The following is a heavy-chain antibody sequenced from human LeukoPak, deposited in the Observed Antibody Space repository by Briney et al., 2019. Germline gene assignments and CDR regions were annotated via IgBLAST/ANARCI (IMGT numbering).Heavy chain of an antibody. CDR3: ARAGPLLWLGNNWFDP. V-gene: IGHV3-7*05. Sequence: GGSLRLSCAASGFTFSSYWMSWVRQAPGKGLEWVANIKQDGSEKYYVDSVKGRFTISRDNAKNSLYLQMNSLRAEDTAVYYCARAGPLLWLGNNWFDPWGQGTLVTVSS. CDR2: IKQDGSEK. CDR1: GFTFSSYW. J-gene: IGHJ5*02. D-gene: IGHD6-19*01.